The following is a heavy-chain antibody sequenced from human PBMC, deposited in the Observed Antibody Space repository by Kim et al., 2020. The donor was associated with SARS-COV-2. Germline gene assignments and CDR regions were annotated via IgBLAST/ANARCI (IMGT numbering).Heavy chain of an antibody. D-gene: IGHD3-3*01. CDR1: GGSISSTNYY. V-gene: IGHV4-39*01. CDR2: IYYSGNT. CDR3: ARAKGFDFWSGYLGASYYMDV. J-gene: IGHJ6*03. Sequence: SETLSLTCTVSGGSISSTNYYWGWIRQPPGKGLEWIGTIYYSGNTYYSPSIQSRVTVSVDTSRNQFSLKLTSVTAADAAVYFCARAKGFDFWSGYLGASYYMDVWGKGTTITVSS.